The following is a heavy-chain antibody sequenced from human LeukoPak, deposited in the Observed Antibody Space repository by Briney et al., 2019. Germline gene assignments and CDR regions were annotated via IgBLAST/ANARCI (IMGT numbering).Heavy chain of an antibody. CDR3: ARVGGEKRVVRGVIITLGWFDP. J-gene: IGHJ5*02. D-gene: IGHD3-10*01. V-gene: IGHV1-69*13. CDR1: GGTFSSYA. CDR2: IIPIFGTA. Sequence: ASVKVSCKASGGTFSSYAISWVRQAPGQGLEWMGGIIPIFGTANYAQKFQGRVTITADESTSTAYMELSSLRSEDTAVYYCARVGGEKRVVRGVIITLGWFDPWGQGTLVTVSS.